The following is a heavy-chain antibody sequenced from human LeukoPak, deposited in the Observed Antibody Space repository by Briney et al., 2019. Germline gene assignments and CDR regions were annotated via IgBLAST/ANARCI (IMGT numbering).Heavy chain of an antibody. Sequence: SETLSLTCTVSGYSISSGYYWGWIRQPPGEGLEWIGSIYHSGSTYYNPSLKSRVTISVDTSKNQISLKLSSVTAADTAVYYCARGGFPFDYWGQGTLVTVSS. J-gene: IGHJ4*02. CDR2: IYHSGST. D-gene: IGHD5-12*01. CDR1: GYSISSGYY. V-gene: IGHV4-38-2*02. CDR3: ARGGFPFDY.